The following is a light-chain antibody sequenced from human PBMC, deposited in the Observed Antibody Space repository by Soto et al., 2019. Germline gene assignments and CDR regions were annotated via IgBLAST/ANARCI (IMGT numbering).Light chain of an antibody. V-gene: IGLV1-40*01. CDR1: SSNIGAGYD. Sequence: VLTQPPSVSGAPGQRVTISCTGSSSNIGAGYDVHWYQQLPGTAPKLLIYGNSNRPSGVPDRFSGSKSGTSASLAITGLQAEDEADYYCQSYDSSLSGSSVFGTGTKLTVL. CDR3: QSYDSSLSGSSV. CDR2: GNS. J-gene: IGLJ1*01.